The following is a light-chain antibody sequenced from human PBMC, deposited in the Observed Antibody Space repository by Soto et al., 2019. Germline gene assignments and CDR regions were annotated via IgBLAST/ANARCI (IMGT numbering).Light chain of an antibody. V-gene: IGKV1-9*01. CDR3: QYVNSSPPT. CDR1: HTISSY. CDR2: AAS. Sequence: DIQLTQSPSFLSASVGERVTITCRASHTISSYLAWYQQKPGKAPELLLYAASTLHNGVPSRFSGSGSETVFTLTISGLPAEFPGNYYCQYVNSSPPTFGAGTKVELK. J-gene: IGKJ4*01.